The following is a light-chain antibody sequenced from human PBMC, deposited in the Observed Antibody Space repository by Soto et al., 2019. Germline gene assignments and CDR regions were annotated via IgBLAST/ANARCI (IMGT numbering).Light chain of an antibody. V-gene: IGKV1-9*01. J-gene: IGKJ1*01. CDR3: QQLDNYPRT. CDR2: VAS. CDR1: QGISSY. Sequence: DIQLTQSPSFLSASVGDRVTITCRASQGISSYLAWYQQKPWKAPKLLIYVASTLQSGVPSRFSGSGSGTEFTLTISSLQPEDFATYYCQQLDNYPRTFGQGTKVDIK.